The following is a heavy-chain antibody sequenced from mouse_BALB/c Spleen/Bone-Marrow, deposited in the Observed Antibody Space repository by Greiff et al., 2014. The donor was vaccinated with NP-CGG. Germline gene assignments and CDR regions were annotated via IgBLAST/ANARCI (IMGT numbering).Heavy chain of an antibody. CDR3: ASYYYGSSSFAY. D-gene: IGHD1-1*01. CDR1: GFNIKDTY. V-gene: IGHV14-3*02. CDR2: IDPANGNT. J-gene: IGHJ3*01. Sequence: EVQLVESGAELVKPGASVKLSCTASGFNIKDTYMHWVKQRPEQGLEWIGRIDPANGNTKYDPKFQGKATITADTSSNTAYLQLSSLTSEDTAAYYCASYYYGSSSFAYWGQGTLVTVSA.